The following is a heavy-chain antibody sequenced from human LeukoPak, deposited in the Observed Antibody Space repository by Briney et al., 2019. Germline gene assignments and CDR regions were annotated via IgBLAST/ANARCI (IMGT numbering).Heavy chain of an antibody. CDR3: ARDYGGYSGYFEL. D-gene: IGHD4-23*01. Sequence: SETLSLTCTVSGGSISSYYWNWIRQPPGKGLEWIGNIYHSGSSNYNPSLKSRVTISEDTSKNQFSLKLNSVTAADTAVYYCARDYGGYSGYFELWGRGTLVTVSS. CDR1: GGSISSYY. V-gene: IGHV4-59*01. J-gene: IGHJ2*01. CDR2: IYHSGSS.